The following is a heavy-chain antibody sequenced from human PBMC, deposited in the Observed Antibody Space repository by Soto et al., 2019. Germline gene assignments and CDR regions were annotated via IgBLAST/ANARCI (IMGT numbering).Heavy chain of an antibody. CDR2: IYYSGST. CDR3: AGHVQVCYYVILTGPEPDYYYYYMDV. J-gene: IGHJ6*03. Sequence: LSETLSLTCTVSGGSISSYYWSWIRQPPGKGLEWIGYIYYSGSTNYNPSLKSRVTISVDTSKNQFSLKLSSVTAADTAVYYCAGHVQVCYYVILTGPEPDYYYYYMDVWGKGNTVTVSS. CDR1: GGSISSYY. V-gene: IGHV4-59*08. D-gene: IGHD3-9*01.